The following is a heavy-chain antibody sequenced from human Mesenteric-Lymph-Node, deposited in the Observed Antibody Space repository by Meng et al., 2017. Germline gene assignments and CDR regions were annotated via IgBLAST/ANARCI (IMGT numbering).Heavy chain of an antibody. D-gene: IGHD4-17*01. Sequence: ASVKVSCKASGYTFTSLYMHWVRQAPGQGLEWMGMINPSGGTTTYVQRCQGRVTMTRDTSTSTVYMEVSSLRSEDTAMYYCARVPGYGDYVSAFDIWGQGTMVTVSS. J-gene: IGHJ3*02. CDR2: INPSGGTT. V-gene: IGHV1-46*01. CDR1: GYTFTSLY. CDR3: ARVPGYGDYVSAFDI.